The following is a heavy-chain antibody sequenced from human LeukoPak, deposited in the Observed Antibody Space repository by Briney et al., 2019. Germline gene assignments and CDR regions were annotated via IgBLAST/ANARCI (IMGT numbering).Heavy chain of an antibody. CDR1: GFTFSSYS. V-gene: IGHV3-21*01. CDR2: ISSSSSYI. J-gene: IGHJ4*02. D-gene: IGHD1-26*01. Sequence: GSLRLSCAASGFTFSSYSMNWVRQAPGKGLEWVSSISSSSSYIYYADSVKGRFTISRDNAKNSLYLQMNSLRAEDTAVYYCASTDSGSYPGMFYWGQGTLVTVSS. CDR3: ASTDSGSYPGMFY.